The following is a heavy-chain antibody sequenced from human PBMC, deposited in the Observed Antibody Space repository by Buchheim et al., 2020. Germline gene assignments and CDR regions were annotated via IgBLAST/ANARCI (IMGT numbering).Heavy chain of an antibody. D-gene: IGHD2-2*01. CDR1: GGSFSGYY. Sequence: QVQLQQWGAGLLKPSETLSLTCAVYGGSFSGYYWSWIRQPPGKGLEWIGEINHSGSTNYNLSLKSRVTISVDTSKNQFSLKLSSVTAADTAVYYCARGWGYCSSTSCSPFDYWGQGTL. V-gene: IGHV4-34*01. J-gene: IGHJ4*02. CDR3: ARGWGYCSSTSCSPFDY. CDR2: INHSGST.